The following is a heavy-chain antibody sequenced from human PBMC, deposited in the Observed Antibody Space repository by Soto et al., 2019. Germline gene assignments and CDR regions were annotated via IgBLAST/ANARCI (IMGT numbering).Heavy chain of an antibody. D-gene: IGHD2-15*01. J-gene: IGHJ4*02. CDR3: AHRRSYCSGGSCYSGFDY. V-gene: IGHV2-5*02. CDR2: IYWDDDK. CDR1: GFSLSTSGVG. Sequence: QITLKESGPPLVKPTQTLTLTCTFSGFSLSTSGVGVGWIRQPPGKALEWLALIYWDDDKRYSPSLNSRLTITKDASKTQVVLTMTSMDPVDTATYYCAHRRSYCSGGSCYSGFDYWGQGTLVTVSS.